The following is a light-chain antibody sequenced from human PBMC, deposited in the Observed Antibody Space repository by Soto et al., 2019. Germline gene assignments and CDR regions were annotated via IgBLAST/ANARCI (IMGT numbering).Light chain of an antibody. Sequence: QSVLTQPPSASGTPGQRVTISCSGSSSNIGRNTVNWYQQLPGTAPKLLIYTNNQRPSGVPDRFSGSKSGTSASLAISGLVSEDEADYYCAAWDDSLNGSWVFGGGTKLTVL. J-gene: IGLJ3*02. V-gene: IGLV1-44*01. CDR1: SSNIGRNT. CDR3: AAWDDSLNGSWV. CDR2: TNN.